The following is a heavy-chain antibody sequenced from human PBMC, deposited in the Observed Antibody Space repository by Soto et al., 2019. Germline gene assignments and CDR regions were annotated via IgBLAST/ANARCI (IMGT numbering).Heavy chain of an antibody. CDR1: GFSLSTSGVG. V-gene: IGHV2-5*02. J-gene: IGHJ4*02. CDR2: IYWDDDK. Sequence: QITLKESGPPLVKPTQTLTLTCTFSGFSLSTSGVGVGWIRQPPGKALEWLALIYWDDDKRYSPSLKSRLTLTKDTSTNQVVLTMTNMDPVDTATYYCAHSVWARSTGALQFDYWGQGTLVTVSS. CDR3: AHSVWARSTGALQFDY. D-gene: IGHD3-16*01.